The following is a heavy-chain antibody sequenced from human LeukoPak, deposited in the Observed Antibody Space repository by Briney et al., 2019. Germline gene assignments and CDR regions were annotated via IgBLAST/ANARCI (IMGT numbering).Heavy chain of an antibody. V-gene: IGHV1-18*01. CDR3: TRDRSGFGVYAQRWPLDY. CDR1: GYTFTSSG. CDR2: ISAYNGDT. D-gene: IGHD5/OR15-5a*01. Sequence: ASVKVSCRASGYTFTSSGISWVRQARGQGLEWMGWISAYNGDTDYAQKFQGGVTMTTDITTSKAYMELRSLRSDDTAVYYCTRDRSGFGVYAQRWPLDYWGQGTLVTVSS. J-gene: IGHJ4*02.